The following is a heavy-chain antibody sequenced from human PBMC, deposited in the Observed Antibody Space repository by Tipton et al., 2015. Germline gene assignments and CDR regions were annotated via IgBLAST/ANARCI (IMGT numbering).Heavy chain of an antibody. V-gene: IGHV1-46*01. Sequence: QSGAEVKKPGASVKVSCKASGYTFTSYYMHWVRQAPGQGLEWMGIIDPSGGSTSYAQKFEGRVTMTRDTSTSTVYLELNSLRSEDTAVYFCARPDGEVESTSPEYFQHWGQGTLVTVSS. CDR3: ARPDGEVESTSPEYFQH. CDR2: IDPSGGST. J-gene: IGHJ1*01. CDR1: GYTFTSYY. D-gene: IGHD2-2*01.